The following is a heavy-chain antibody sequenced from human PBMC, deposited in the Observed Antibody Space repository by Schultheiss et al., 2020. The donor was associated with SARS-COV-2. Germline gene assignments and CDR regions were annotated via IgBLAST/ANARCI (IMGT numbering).Heavy chain of an antibody. CDR1: GFTFSDYY. CDR2: ISSSSSYT. J-gene: IGHJ3*02. V-gene: IGHV3-11*06. D-gene: IGHD3-10*01. Sequence: GALRLSCAASGFTFSDYYMSWIRQAPGKGLEWVSYISSSSSYTNYADSVKGRFTISRDNAKNSLYLQMNSLRAEDTAVYYCARGRPMVRGVHDAFDIWGQGTMVTVSS. CDR3: ARGRPMVRGVHDAFDI.